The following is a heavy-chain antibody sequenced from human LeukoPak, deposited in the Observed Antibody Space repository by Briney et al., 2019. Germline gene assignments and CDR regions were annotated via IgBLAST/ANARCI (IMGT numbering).Heavy chain of an antibody. CDR1: GGSISSYY. CDR2: IVGGDGGT. D-gene: IGHD3-16*02. Sequence: ETLSLTCTVSGGSISSYYWSWIRQAPGKGLEWVSGIVGGDGGTYYADSVRGRFTISRDNSRNTLYLQMNILRAEDTAVYYCAKVGELIAHFDYWGQGTLVTVSS. J-gene: IGHJ4*02. CDR3: AKVGELIAHFDY. V-gene: IGHV3-23*01.